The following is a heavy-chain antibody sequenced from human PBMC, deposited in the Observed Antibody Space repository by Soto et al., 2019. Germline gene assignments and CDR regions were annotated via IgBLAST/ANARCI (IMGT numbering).Heavy chain of an antibody. D-gene: IGHD3-10*01. CDR3: ARGITMVRGVTRLYNWFDP. J-gene: IGHJ5*02. Sequence: KVSCKASGGTFSSYAISWVRQAPGQGLEWMGGIIPIFGTANYAQKFQGRVTITADESTSTAYMELSSLRSEDTAVYYCARGITMVRGVTRLYNWFDPWGQGTLVTVSS. CDR2: IIPIFGTA. CDR1: GGTFSSYA. V-gene: IGHV1-69*01.